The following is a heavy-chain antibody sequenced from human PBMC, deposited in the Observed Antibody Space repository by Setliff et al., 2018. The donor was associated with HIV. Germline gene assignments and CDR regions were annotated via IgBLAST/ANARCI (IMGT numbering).Heavy chain of an antibody. J-gene: IGHJ4*02. Sequence: GESLKISCEASGYSFTSYWIGWVRQLPGKGLEWMGIIYPGDSDTRYSPSFQGQVTISADKSISTAYLQWSSLKASDTAMYYCARSNYDILTGPFDYWGQGTLVTVSS. CDR3: ARSNYDILTGPFDY. V-gene: IGHV5-51*01. CDR1: GYSFTSYW. D-gene: IGHD3-9*01. CDR2: IYPGDSDT.